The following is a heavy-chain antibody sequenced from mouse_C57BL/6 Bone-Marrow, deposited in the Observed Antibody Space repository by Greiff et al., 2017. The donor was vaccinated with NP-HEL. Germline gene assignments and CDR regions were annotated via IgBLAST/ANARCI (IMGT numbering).Heavy chain of an antibody. CDR3: AIYDGCLWYFHV. D-gene: IGHD2-3*01. V-gene: IGHV1-81*01. Sequence: QVQLQQSGAELARPGASVKLSCKASGYTFTSYGISWVKQRTGQGLEWIGEIYPRSGNTYYNEKFKGKATLTADKSSSTAYMERRSLTSEGTAVYCCAIYDGCLWYFHVWATGTAVTVSA. J-gene: IGHJ1*03. CDR2: IYPRSGNT. CDR1: GYTFTSYG.